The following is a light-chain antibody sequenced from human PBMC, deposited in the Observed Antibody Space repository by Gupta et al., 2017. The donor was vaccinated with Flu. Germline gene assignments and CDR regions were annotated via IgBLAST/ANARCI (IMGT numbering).Light chain of an antibody. CDR1: QSISDS. CDR3: QEDDTYSGT. J-gene: IGKJ1*01. CDR2: KAS. Sequence: PSTLSASVGDRVTITCRASQSISDSLAWYQQKPGKAPKLLIYKASHLQSGVPSRFSGSVSGTEFTLTISSLQADDLATYYCQEDDTYSGTFGQGTKVEIK. V-gene: IGKV1-5*03.